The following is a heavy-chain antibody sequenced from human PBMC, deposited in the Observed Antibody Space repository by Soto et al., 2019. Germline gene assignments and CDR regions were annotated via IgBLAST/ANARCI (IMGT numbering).Heavy chain of an antibody. D-gene: IGHD3-3*01. CDR2: IKQDGSEE. CDR1: GFTFSSYW. J-gene: IGHJ6*03. V-gene: IGHV3-7*01. Sequence: GGSLRLSCAASGFTFSSYWMSWVRQAPGKGLEWVANIKQDGSEEYYVDSVKGRFTISRDNAKNSLYLQMNSLRAEDTAVYYCAREGLRFLEWLLLYYMDVWGKGTTVTVSS. CDR3: AREGLRFLEWLLLYYMDV.